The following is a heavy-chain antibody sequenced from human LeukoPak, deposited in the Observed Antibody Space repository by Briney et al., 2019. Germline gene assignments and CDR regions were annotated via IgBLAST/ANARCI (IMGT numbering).Heavy chain of an antibody. Sequence: GGSLRLSCAASGFTVSSNYMNWVRQAPGKGLEWVSVIYSGGSTYYADSVKGRFTISRDNSKNTLYLQMNSLRAEDTAVYYCAKHPKIVVVIADFDYWGQGTLVTVSS. V-gene: IGHV3-66*04. CDR1: GFTVSSNY. J-gene: IGHJ4*02. D-gene: IGHD2-21*01. CDR3: AKHPKIVVVIADFDY. CDR2: IYSGGST.